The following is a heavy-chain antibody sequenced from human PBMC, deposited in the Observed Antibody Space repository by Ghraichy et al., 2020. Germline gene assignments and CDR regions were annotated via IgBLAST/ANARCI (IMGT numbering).Heavy chain of an antibody. Sequence: GGSLRLSCAASGFTFSSYAMSWVRQAPGKGLEWVSGISGSGGRTFYADFVKGRFTISRDNSKNTLYLQMNSLRGDDTAVYYCAKYFWSGYQGLAGMDVWGQGTTVTVSS. CDR2: ISGSGGRT. CDR3: AKYFWSGYQGLAGMDV. V-gene: IGHV3-23*01. J-gene: IGHJ6*02. CDR1: GFTFSSYA. D-gene: IGHD3-3*01.